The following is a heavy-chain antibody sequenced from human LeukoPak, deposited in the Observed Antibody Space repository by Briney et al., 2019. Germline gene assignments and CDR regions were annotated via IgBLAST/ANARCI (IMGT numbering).Heavy chain of an antibody. J-gene: IGHJ3*02. V-gene: IGHV1-69*05. CDR3: ARAGCSSTSCYTLDDAFDI. CDR2: IIPIFGTA. CDR1: GGTFSSYA. Sequence: GASVTVSCKASGGTFSSYAISWVRQAPGQGLEWMGGIIPIFGTANYAQKFQGRVTITTDESTSTAYMELSSLRSEDTAVYYCARAGCSSTSCYTLDDAFDIWGQGTMVTVSS. D-gene: IGHD2-2*02.